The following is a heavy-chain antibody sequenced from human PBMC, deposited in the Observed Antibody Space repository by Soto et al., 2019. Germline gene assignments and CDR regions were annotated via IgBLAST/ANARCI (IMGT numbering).Heavy chain of an antibody. J-gene: IGHJ4*02. CDR3: ANSWTTLTTGFDF. Sequence: GSLRLSCVASGFTFSNYAMHWVRQAPGKGLGWVAVISSDGSEKYYLDSVRDRFTISRDNSKNTLYLQMNNLRPEDTAMYYCANSWTTLTTGFDFWGQGALVTVSS. V-gene: IGHV3-30*18. CDR1: GFTFSNYA. CDR2: ISSDGSEK. D-gene: IGHD4-17*01.